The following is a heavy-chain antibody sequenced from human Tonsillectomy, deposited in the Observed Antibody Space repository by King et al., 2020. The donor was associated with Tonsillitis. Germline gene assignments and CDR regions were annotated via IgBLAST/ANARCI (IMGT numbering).Heavy chain of an antibody. CDR3: TPVQGGH. Sequence: VQLVESGGGLVQPGRSLRLSCAASGFTFDIYVMTWVRQAPGKGLEWVSGISWNSARVDYADSVKGRFTISRDNAKNSLYLQMNSLRAEDTAFYYCTPVQGGHWGQGALVTVSS. CDR2: ISWNSARV. J-gene: IGHJ4*02. D-gene: IGHD3-16*01. V-gene: IGHV3-9*01. CDR1: GFTFDIYV.